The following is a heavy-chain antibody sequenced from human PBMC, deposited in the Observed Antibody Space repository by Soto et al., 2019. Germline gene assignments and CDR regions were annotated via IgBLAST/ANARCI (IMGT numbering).Heavy chain of an antibody. V-gene: IGHV3-23*01. D-gene: IGHD6-6*01. CDR1: GGSLGSSSYY. J-gene: IGHJ4*02. CDR3: AKNTAAPFDY. Sequence: ETLSLTCTVSGGSLGSSSYYWGWVRQAPGKGLEWVSAISGSGGSTYYADSVKGRFTISRDNSKNTLYLQMNSLRAEDTAVYYCAKNTAAPFDYWGQGTLVTVSS. CDR2: ISGSGGST.